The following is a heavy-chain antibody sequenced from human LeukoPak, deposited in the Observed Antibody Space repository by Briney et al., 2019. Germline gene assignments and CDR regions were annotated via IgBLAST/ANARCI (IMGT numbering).Heavy chain of an antibody. CDR2: INNDGKIV. Sequence: GGSLRLSCSASGFIFSDYWMHWVRQAPGKGPVWVSRINNDGKIVTYADFVKGRFTISRGNTKDTVYLQMNSLRAEDTAVYYCVRGLGDVWGKGTSVTVSS. J-gene: IGHJ6*04. D-gene: IGHD4-11*01. CDR3: VRGLGDV. V-gene: IGHV3-74*01. CDR1: GFIFSDYW.